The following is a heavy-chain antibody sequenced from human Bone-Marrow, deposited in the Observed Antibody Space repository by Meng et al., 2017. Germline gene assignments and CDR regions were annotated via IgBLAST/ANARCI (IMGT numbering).Heavy chain of an antibody. CDR2: INHSGST. V-gene: IGHV4-34*01. Sequence: VRHQQWGAGLLTPSEPLSLTCAGYGGSCSGYYWSWLRQPPGKGLEWIGEINHSGSTNYNPSLESRATISVDTPQNNLSLKLSSVTAADSAVYYCARGPTTMAHDFDYWGQGTLVTVSS. CDR1: GGSCSGYY. J-gene: IGHJ4*02. D-gene: IGHD4-11*01. CDR3: ARGPTTMAHDFDY.